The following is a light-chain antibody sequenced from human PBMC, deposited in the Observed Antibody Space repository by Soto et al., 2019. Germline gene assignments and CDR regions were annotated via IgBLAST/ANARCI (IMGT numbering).Light chain of an antibody. CDR2: EVS. V-gene: IGLV2-8*01. Sequence: QSALTQPPSVSGSPGQSVTISCAGTISDVGGYNYVSWYQQHPGKAPKLMIYEVSKRPSGVPTRFSGSKSGNTASLTISGLQGDDEADYYCTSYTRSSNVIFGGGTKLTVL. CDR3: TSYTRSSNVI. CDR1: ISDVGGYNY. J-gene: IGLJ2*01.